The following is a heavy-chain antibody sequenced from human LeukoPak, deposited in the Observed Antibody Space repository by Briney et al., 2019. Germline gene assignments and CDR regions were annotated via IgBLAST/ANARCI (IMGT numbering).Heavy chain of an antibody. CDR1: GFTFSSYA. CDR2: ISGSGGST. J-gene: IGHJ3*02. V-gene: IGHV3-23*01. CDR3: ARDPNGDYIGTFDM. Sequence: PGGSLRLSCAASGFTFSSYAMSWVRQAPGKGLEWVASISGSGGSTQYADSVQGRFAISRDNSKNTLYLQMNSLRVEDTAMYFCARDPNGDYIGTFDMRGRGTMVSVSS. D-gene: IGHD4-17*01.